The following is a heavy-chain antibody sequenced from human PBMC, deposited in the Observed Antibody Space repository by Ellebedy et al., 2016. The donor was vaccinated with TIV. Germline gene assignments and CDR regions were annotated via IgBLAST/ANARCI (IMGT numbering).Heavy chain of an antibody. CDR1: GFSLSTSGVG. V-gene: IGHV2-5*01. Sequence: SGPTLVKPTQTLTLTCTFSGFSLSTSGVGVGWIRQPPGKALEWLALIYWNDDKRYSPSLKSRLTITKDTSKNQVVLTMTNMDPVDTATYYCAHMGPDCGGDCYSYYYYYMDVWGKGTTVTVSS. D-gene: IGHD2-21*01. CDR2: IYWNDDK. J-gene: IGHJ6*03. CDR3: AHMGPDCGGDCYSYYYYYMDV.